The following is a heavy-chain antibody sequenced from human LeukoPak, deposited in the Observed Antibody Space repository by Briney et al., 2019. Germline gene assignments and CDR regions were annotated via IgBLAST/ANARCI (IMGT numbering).Heavy chain of an antibody. CDR1: GGSISSYY. J-gene: IGHJ3*02. V-gene: IGHV4-59*01. CDR2: IYYSGST. D-gene: IGHD1-26*01. CDR3: ARTYSGSPDAFDI. Sequence: SETLSLTCTVSGGSISSYYWGWVRQPPGKGLEWVGYIYYSGSTNYNPSLKSRVTISVDTSKNQFSLKLSSVTAADTAVYYCARTYSGSPDAFDIWGQGTMVTVSS.